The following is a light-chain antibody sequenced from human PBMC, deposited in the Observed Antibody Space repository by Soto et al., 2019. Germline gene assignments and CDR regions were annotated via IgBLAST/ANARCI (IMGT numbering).Light chain of an antibody. V-gene: IGKV3-15*01. CDR1: QSVSSN. J-gene: IGKJ3*01. CDR3: QQYDSWPPLFT. CDR2: GTS. Sequence: MTQSPSSLSVSPGERATLSCRASQSVSSNLAWYRQRPGQAPRLLIYGTSTRATGIPDRFSGSGSGTEFTLTISSLQSEDFAVYYCQQYDSWPPLFTFGPGTKVDLK.